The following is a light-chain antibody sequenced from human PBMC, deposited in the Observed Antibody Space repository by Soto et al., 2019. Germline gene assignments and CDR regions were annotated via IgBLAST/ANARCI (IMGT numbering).Light chain of an antibody. CDR3: QQLNSYPIT. CDR2: AAS. CDR1: QGISSY. J-gene: IGKJ5*01. Sequence: DIQLTQSPSFLSASVGDRFTITCRASQGISSYLAWYQQKPGKAPKLLIYAASTLQSGVPSRFSGSGSGTEFTLTISSLQPEDFATYYCQQLNSYPITFGQGTRLEI. V-gene: IGKV1-9*01.